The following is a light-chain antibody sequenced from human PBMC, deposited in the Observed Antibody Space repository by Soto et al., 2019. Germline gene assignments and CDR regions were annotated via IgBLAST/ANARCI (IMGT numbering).Light chain of an antibody. V-gene: IGKV1-5*01. CDR3: QQYSTYPWT. Sequence: DIQMTQSPSTLSASVGDRVTITCRASQSISSWLAWYQQKPGKAPKVLIFDASSLESGVPSRFSGSGSATEFTPTISSLQPDDFATYYCQQYSTYPWTFGQGTKVDIK. CDR2: DAS. J-gene: IGKJ1*01. CDR1: QSISSW.